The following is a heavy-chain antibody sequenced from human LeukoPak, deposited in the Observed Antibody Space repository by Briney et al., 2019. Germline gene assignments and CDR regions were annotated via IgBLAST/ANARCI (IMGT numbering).Heavy chain of an antibody. CDR3: AKDLYSNYGPADY. V-gene: IGHV3-23*01. CDR2: INGGGVNT. J-gene: IGHJ4*02. D-gene: IGHD4-11*01. CDR1: GFTFSSYA. Sequence: GGSLRLSCAASGFTFSSYAMSWVRQAPGKGLEWVSTINGGGVNTHYADSVGGRFTISRDNSKNTLFLQMNSLRDEDTAVFYCAKDLYSNYGPADYWGQGNLVTVSS.